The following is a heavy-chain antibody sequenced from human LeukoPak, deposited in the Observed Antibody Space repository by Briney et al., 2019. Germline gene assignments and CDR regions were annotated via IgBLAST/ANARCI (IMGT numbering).Heavy chain of an antibody. CDR2: IWYDGSQR. V-gene: IGHV3-33*01. D-gene: IGHD1-14*01. CDR3: ATSSPRNYFDH. J-gene: IGHJ4*02. Sequence: GGSLRLSCVASGFIFSTYGLHWVRQSPGRGLEWVAVIWYDGSQRYYADSVKGRFTISRDDSQNTIYLQMDSLRAEDTAVYYCATSSPRNYFDHWGQGTLVTVSS. CDR1: GFIFSTYG.